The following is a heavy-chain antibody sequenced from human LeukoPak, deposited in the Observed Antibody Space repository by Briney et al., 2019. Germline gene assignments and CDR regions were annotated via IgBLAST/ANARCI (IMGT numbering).Heavy chain of an antibody. CDR3: ARDARGDFWSGYRSSYFDY. J-gene: IGHJ4*02. D-gene: IGHD3-3*01. V-gene: IGHV3-30*03. CDR1: GFTFRSYG. CDR2: ISFDESYK. Sequence: GRSLRLSCAASGFTFRSYGMHWVRQAPGKGLEWVALISFDESYKDYADSVKGRFTISRDNSKSALYLQMNSLRAEDTAVYYCARDARGDFWSGYRSSYFDYWGQGTLVTVSS.